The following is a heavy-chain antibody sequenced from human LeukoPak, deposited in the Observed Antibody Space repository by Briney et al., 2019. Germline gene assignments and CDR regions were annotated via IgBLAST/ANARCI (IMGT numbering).Heavy chain of an antibody. CDR3: ARGRGTIIHDFWSGYYRRPYNWFDP. Sequence: PSETLSLTCAVYGGSFSGYYWSWIRQPPGKGLEWIGEINHSGSTIYNPSLKSRVTISVDTSKNQFSLKLSSVTAADTAVYYCARGRGTIIHDFWSGYYRRPYNWFDPWGQGTLVTVSS. J-gene: IGHJ5*02. CDR1: GGSFSGYY. D-gene: IGHD3-3*01. V-gene: IGHV4-34*01. CDR2: INHSGST.